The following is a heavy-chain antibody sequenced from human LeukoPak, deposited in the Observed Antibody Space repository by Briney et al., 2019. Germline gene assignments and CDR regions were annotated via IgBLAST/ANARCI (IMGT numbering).Heavy chain of an antibody. Sequence: GGSLRLSCAASGFTFSSYSMNWVRQAPGRGLEWVSCISSSSSSIYYADSVKGRFTISRDNAKNSLYLQMNSLRAEDTAVYYCARGEDTAMVTGGYNWFDPWGQGTLVTVSS. J-gene: IGHJ5*02. CDR2: ISSSSSSI. D-gene: IGHD5-18*01. V-gene: IGHV3-21*01. CDR3: ARGEDTAMVTGGYNWFDP. CDR1: GFTFSSYS.